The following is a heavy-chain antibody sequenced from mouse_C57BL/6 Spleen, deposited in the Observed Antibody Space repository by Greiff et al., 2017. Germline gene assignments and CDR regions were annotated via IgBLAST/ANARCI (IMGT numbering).Heavy chain of an antibody. CDR1: GYSITSGYY. CDR2: ISYDGSN. Sequence: EVKLLESGPGLVKPSQSLSLTCSVTGYSITSGYYWNWIRQFPGNKLEWMGYISYDGSNNYNPSLKNRISITRDTSKNQFFLKLNSVTTEDTATYYCAREDDYGSSYGAMDYWGQGTSVTVSS. J-gene: IGHJ4*01. CDR3: AREDDYGSSYGAMDY. V-gene: IGHV3-6*01. D-gene: IGHD1-1*01.